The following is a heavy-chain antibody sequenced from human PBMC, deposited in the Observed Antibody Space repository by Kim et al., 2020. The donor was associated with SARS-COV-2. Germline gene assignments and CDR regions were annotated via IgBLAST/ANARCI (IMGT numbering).Heavy chain of an antibody. Sequence: GGSLRLSCAASGFTVSSNYMSWVRQAPGKGLEWVSVIYSGGSTYYADSVKGRFTISRDNSKNTLYLQMNSLRAEDTAVYYCARGLADYYGSGSYGELYYYYYGMDVWGQGTTVTVSS. CDR1: GFTVSSNY. CDR3: ARGLADYYGSGSYGELYYYYYGMDV. V-gene: IGHV3-53*01. D-gene: IGHD3-10*01. CDR2: IYSGGST. J-gene: IGHJ6*02.